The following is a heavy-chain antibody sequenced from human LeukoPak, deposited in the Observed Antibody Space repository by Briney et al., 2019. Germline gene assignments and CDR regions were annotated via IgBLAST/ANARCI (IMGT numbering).Heavy chain of an antibody. CDR1: GFTLSSYA. CDR2: ISSSSSTI. CDR3: ARGYDRDY. J-gene: IGHJ4*02. Sequence: PGGSLRLSCAASGFTLSSYAMSWVRQAPGKGLEWVSYISSSSSTIYYADSVKGRFTISRDNAKNSLYLQMNSLRAEDTAVYYCARGYDRDYWGQGTLVTVSS. D-gene: IGHD5-12*01. V-gene: IGHV3-48*01.